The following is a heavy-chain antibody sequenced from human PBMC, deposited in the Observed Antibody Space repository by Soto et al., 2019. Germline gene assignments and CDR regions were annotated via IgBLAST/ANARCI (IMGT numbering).Heavy chain of an antibody. V-gene: IGHV5-10-1*01. CDR3: ARMFCSTTTCDSWFAP. CDR1: GYTFTTFW. D-gene: IGHD2-2*01. CDR2: IDPRDSYV. J-gene: IGHJ5*02. Sequence: PGESLKSSCTGFGYTFTTFWISCVRQIAWKGLEWVGRIDPRDSYVNYSPSFQGHVTISVDKSISTAYIQWGSLKASETAMYYCARMFCSTTTCDSWFAPWGQGTLVTVSS.